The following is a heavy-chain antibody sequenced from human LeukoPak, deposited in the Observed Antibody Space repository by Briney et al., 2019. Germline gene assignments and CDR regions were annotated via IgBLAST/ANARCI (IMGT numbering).Heavy chain of an antibody. CDR2: IYHSGST. V-gene: IGHV4-38-2*02. CDR3: ARDRSVYGGNPDY. CDR1: GYSISSGYY. D-gene: IGHD4-23*01. J-gene: IGHJ4*02. Sequence: SEXLSLTCTVSGYSISSGYYWGWIRQPPGKGLEWIGSIYHSGSTYYNPSLKSRVTISVDTSKNQFSLKLSSVTAADTAVYYCARDRSVYGGNPDYWGQGTLVTVSS.